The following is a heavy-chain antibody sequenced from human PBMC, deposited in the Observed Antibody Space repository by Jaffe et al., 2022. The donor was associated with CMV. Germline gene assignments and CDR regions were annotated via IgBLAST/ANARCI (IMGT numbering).Heavy chain of an antibody. CDR2: ISYDGSNK. CDR1: GFTFSSYG. CDR3: AKDGLGYDSSGYLSWFDP. D-gene: IGHD3-22*01. V-gene: IGHV3-30*18. J-gene: IGHJ5*02. Sequence: QVQLVESGGGVVQPGRSLRLSCAASGFTFSSYGMHWVRQAPGKGLEWVAVISYDGSNKYYADSVKGRFTISRDNSKNTLYLQMNSLRAEDTAVYYCAKDGLGYDSSGYLSWFDPWGQGTLVTVSS.